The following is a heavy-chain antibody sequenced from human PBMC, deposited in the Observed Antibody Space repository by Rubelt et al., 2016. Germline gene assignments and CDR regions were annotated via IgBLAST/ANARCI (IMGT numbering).Heavy chain of an antibody. J-gene: IGHJ4*02. V-gene: IGHV1-18*01. Sequence: QVQLVQSGAEVKRPGSSVRISCKASGGPFDDYAVSWVRQAPGQGLEWMGWIGSFSGQTHYNQKFQGRVTMTTDTSTNTAYMELRSLGSDDTAMYYCARDQAPYDYWGQGTQVTVSS. CDR2: IGSFSGQT. CDR3: ARDQAPYDY. CDR1: GGPFDDYA.